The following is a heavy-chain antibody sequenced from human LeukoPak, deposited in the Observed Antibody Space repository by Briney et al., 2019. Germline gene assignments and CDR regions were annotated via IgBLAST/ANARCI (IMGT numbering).Heavy chain of an antibody. CDR1: GFTFSSYA. Sequence: GRSPRLSCAASGFTFSSYAMHWVRQAPGKGLEWVAVISYDGSNKYYADSVKGRFTISRDNSKNTLYLQMNSLRAEDTAVYYCARVLCAYYDFWSGYHTHYYYYGMDVWGQGTTVTVSS. D-gene: IGHD3-3*01. CDR2: ISYDGSNK. V-gene: IGHV3-30-3*01. J-gene: IGHJ6*02. CDR3: ARVLCAYYDFWSGYHTHYYYYGMDV.